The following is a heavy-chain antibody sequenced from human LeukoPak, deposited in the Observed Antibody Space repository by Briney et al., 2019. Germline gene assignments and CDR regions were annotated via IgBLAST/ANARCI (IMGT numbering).Heavy chain of an antibody. Sequence: QSGGSLRLSCAASGFTFSSYGMHWVRQAPGKGLEWVAVISYDGSNKYYADSVKGRFTISRDNSKNTLYLQMNSLRAEDTAVYYCAKDLPLWTLDYWGQGTLVTVSS. J-gene: IGHJ4*02. D-gene: IGHD3-10*01. CDR2: ISYDGSNK. CDR3: AKDLPLWTLDY. CDR1: GFTFSSYG. V-gene: IGHV3-30*18.